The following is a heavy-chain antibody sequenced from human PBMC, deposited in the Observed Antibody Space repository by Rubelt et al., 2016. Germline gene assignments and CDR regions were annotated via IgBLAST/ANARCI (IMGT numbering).Heavy chain of an antibody. CDR2: ISYDGSNK. V-gene: IGHV3-30*04. J-gene: IGHJ4*02. Sequence: GFTFSSYAMHWVRQAPGKGLEWVAVISYDGSNKYYADSVKGRFTISRDNSKNSLYLQMNSLRAEDTAVFYCARDRYSSLGYIDYWGQGTRVTVSS. CDR3: ARDRYSSLGYIDY. CDR1: GFTFSSYA. D-gene: IGHD6-13*01.